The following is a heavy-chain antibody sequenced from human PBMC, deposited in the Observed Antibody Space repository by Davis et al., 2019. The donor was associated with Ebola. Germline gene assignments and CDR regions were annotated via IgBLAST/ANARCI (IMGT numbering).Heavy chain of an antibody. J-gene: IGHJ5*02. CDR3: TRSETSSGWFDP. CDR2: MNPNSGNT. CDR1: GYTFTSCD. V-gene: IGHV1-8*01. D-gene: IGHD6-25*01. Sequence: AASVKVSCKASGYTFTSCDINWVRQATGQGLEWMGWMNPNSGNTGYAQMFQGRVTMTRNTSITTAYMELSNLRSEDTAVYYCTRSETSSGWFDPWGQGTPVTVSS.